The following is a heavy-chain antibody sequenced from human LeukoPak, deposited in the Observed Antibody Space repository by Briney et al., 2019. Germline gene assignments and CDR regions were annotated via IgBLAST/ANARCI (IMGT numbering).Heavy chain of an antibody. V-gene: IGHV4-59*01. J-gene: IGHJ4*02. CDR1: GASTSSYY. D-gene: IGHD6-19*01. Sequence: SATLSLTCTVSGASTSSYYWSWVRQFPGKGLEWIGYIYYSGSTNYNPSLKSRVTISLDTSKNQFSLSLSSVTAADTAVYYCARMGYSSGCYYLDYWGQGTLVTVSS. CDR3: ARMGYSSGCYYLDY. CDR2: IYYSGST.